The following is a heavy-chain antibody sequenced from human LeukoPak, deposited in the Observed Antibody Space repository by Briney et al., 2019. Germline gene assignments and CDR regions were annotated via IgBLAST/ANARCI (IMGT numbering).Heavy chain of an antibody. CDR2: ISAYNGNT. D-gene: IGHD3-9*01. CDR3: ARGGYDILIGYYFDY. J-gene: IGHJ4*02. Sequence: ASVKVSCKTSGYTFASSGISWVRQAPGQGLEWMGWISAYNGNTNYAQKLQGRVTMTTDTSTSTAYMELRSLRSDDTAVYYCARGGYDILIGYYFDYWGQGTLVTVSS. CDR1: GYTFASSG. V-gene: IGHV1-18*01.